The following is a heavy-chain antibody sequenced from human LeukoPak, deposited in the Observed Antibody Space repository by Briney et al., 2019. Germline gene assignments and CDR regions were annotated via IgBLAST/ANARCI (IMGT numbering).Heavy chain of an antibody. CDR1: GCTFSSYA. J-gene: IGHJ4*02. D-gene: IGHD3-3*01. CDR3: ARVYDFSSGSYFDY. CDR2: ISGSGGST. Sequence: GGSLRLSCAASGCTFSSYAMSWVRQAPGKGLEWVSAISGSGGSTYYADSVKGRFTISRDNSKNTLYLQMNSLRAEDTAVYYCARVYDFSSGSYFDYWGQGTLVTVSS. V-gene: IGHV3-23*01.